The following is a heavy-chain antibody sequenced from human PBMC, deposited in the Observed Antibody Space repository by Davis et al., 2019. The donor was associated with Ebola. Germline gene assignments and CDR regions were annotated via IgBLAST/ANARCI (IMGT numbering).Heavy chain of an antibody. CDR2: IYYSGST. Sequence: PSETLSLTCTVSGGSISSYDWSWIRQPPGKGLEWIGYIYYSGSTNYNPSLKSRVTISVDTSKNQFSLKLSSVTAADTAVYYCARLCGGYKRPYWYFDLWGRGTLVTVSS. CDR1: GGSISSYD. V-gene: IGHV4-59*08. CDR3: ARLCGGYKRPYWYFDL. D-gene: IGHD5-24*01. J-gene: IGHJ2*01.